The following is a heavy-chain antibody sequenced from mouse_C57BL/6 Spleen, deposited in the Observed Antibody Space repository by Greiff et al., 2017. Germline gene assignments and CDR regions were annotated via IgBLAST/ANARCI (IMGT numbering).Heavy chain of an antibody. V-gene: IGHV2-5*01. CDR3: AYYGSSYGGAMDY. J-gene: IGHJ4*01. CDR1: GFSLTSYG. D-gene: IGHD1-1*01. CDR2: IWRGGST. Sequence: VQLQESGPGLVQPSQSLSITCTVSGFSLTSYGVHWVRQSPGKGLEWLGGIWRGGSTDYNAAFMSRLSITKDNSKSQVFFKMNSLQADDTAIYYCAYYGSSYGGAMDYWGQGTSVTVSS.